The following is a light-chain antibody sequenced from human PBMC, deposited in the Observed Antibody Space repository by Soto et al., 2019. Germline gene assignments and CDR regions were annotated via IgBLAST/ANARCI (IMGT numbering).Light chain of an antibody. J-gene: IGLJ7*01. CDR2: SNN. Sequence: QSVLTQPPSASGTPGQRVTISCSGSSSNIGSNTVNWYQQLPGTAPKLLIYSNNQRPSGVPDRFSGSTSGTTASRAISGLQSEDEADYYCAAWDDSLNGHAVFGGGTQLTVL. CDR3: AAWDDSLNGHAV. CDR1: SSNIGSNT. V-gene: IGLV1-44*01.